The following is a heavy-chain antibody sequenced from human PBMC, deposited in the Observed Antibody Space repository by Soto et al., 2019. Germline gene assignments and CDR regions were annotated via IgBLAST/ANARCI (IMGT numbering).Heavy chain of an antibody. Sequence: EVQLVESGGGLVQPGTSLRLSCAASGFIFDDYAMNWVRQAPGKGLEWVSGINWNSGTMVYVDSVKGRFTISRGNAKNSLYLQMNSLRPEDTAFYFCAKGTEYGVVLMSTFDYWGQGTLVTVSS. D-gene: IGHD3-3*01. CDR2: INWNSGTM. V-gene: IGHV3-9*01. CDR3: AKGTEYGVVLMSTFDY. J-gene: IGHJ4*02. CDR1: GFIFDDYA.